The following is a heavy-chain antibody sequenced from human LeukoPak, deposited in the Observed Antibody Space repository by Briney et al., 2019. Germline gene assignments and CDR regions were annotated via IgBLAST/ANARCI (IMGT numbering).Heavy chain of an antibody. V-gene: IGHV1-69*04. CDR3: ARGCSSTSCYYITTGNYYYGMDV. D-gene: IGHD2-2*01. CDR1: GGTFSSYA. Sequence: ASVKVSCKASGGTFSSYAISWVRQAPGQGLEWMGRIIPILGIANYAQKFQGRVTITADKSTSTAYMELSSLRSEDTAVYYCARGCSSTSCYYITTGNYYYGMDVWGQGTTVTVSS. J-gene: IGHJ6*02. CDR2: IIPILGIA.